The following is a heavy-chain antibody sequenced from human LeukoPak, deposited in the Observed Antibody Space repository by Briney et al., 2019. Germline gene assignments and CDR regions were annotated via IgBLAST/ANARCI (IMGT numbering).Heavy chain of an antibody. CDR3: ARVGDILTGYPYYFDY. CDR2: MNPNSGNT. J-gene: IGHJ4*02. CDR1: GYTFTSYD. Sequence: ASVKVSCKASGYTFTSYDINWVRQAAGQGLEWMGWMNPNSGNTGYAQKLQGRVTMTTDTSTSTAYMELRSLRSGDTAVYYCARVGDILTGYPYYFDYWGQGTLVTVSS. V-gene: IGHV1-8*01. D-gene: IGHD3-9*01.